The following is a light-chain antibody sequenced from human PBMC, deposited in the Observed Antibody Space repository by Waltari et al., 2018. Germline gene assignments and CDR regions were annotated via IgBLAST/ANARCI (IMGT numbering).Light chain of an antibody. CDR3: QQYNNWPPIT. CDR2: GAS. J-gene: IGKJ5*01. V-gene: IGKV3-15*01. Sequence: EVVMTQSPASLSVSLGEGVTLSCRASQIIFSNVAWYQQKPGQAPRLLIYGASTGATGIPARFSGSGSGTEFTLTINSLQSEDFAVYYFQQYNNWPPITFGQGTRLEIK. CDR1: QIIFSN.